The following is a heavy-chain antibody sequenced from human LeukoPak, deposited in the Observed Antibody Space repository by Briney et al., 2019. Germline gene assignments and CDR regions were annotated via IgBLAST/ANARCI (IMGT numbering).Heavy chain of an antibody. CDR3: ARLGTRWLQSSYFDY. CDR2: IIPILGIA. D-gene: IGHD5-24*01. J-gene: IGHJ4*02. V-gene: IGHV1-69*04. Sequence: SVKVSCKASGGTFSSYAISWVRQAPGQGLEWMGRIIPILGIANYAQKFQGRVMITADKSTSTAYMELSSLRSEDTAVYYCARLGTRWLQSSYFDYWGQGTLVTVSS. CDR1: GGTFSSYA.